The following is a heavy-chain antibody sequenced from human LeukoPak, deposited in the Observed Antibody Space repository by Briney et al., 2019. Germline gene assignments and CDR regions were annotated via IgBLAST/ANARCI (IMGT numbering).Heavy chain of an antibody. V-gene: IGHV3-15*01. D-gene: IGHD2-21*02. CDR2: IQSKTDSGTT. CDR1: GFTFSNAW. CDR3: TTELYCGGDCYPGA. J-gene: IGHJ5*02. Sequence: GGSLRLSCAASGFTFSNAWMSWVRQAPGKGLEWVGRIQSKTDSGTTDYAAPVKGRFTTSRDDSKNTLYLQMNSLKTDDTVVYYCTTELYCGGDCYPGAWGQGTLVTVSS.